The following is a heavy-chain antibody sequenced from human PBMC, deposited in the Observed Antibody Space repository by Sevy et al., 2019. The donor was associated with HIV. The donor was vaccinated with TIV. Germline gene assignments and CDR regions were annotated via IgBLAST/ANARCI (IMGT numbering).Heavy chain of an antibody. J-gene: IGHJ6*02. Sequence: GGSLRLSCAASGFTFSSYAMHWVRQAPGKGLEWVAVISYDGSNKYYAYSVKGRFTISRDNSKNTLYLQMNSLRAEDTAVYYCARDLQVRSPWGNYYYYGMDVWGQGTTVTVSS. CDR2: ISYDGSNK. CDR3: ARDLQVRSPWGNYYYYGMDV. D-gene: IGHD3-16*01. V-gene: IGHV3-30-3*01. CDR1: GFTFSSYA.